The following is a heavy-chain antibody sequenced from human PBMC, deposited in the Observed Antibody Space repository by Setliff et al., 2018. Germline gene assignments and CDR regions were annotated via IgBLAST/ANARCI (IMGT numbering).Heavy chain of an antibody. CDR1: GYTFTSYG. CDR2: IIPMFGTP. V-gene: IGHV1-69*05. J-gene: IGHJ5*02. CDR3: ARSPAVLGIVYLDP. D-gene: IGHD2-15*01. Sequence: SVKVSCKASGYTFTSYGISWVRQAPGQGLEWMGGIIPMFGTPAYAQKFQDRVTITTDESTSTAYMELDSLRSEDTAVYYCARSPAVLGIVYLDPWGQGTLVTVSS.